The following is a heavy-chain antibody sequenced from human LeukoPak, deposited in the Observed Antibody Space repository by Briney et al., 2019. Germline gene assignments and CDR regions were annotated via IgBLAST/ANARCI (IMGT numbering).Heavy chain of an antibody. CDR1: GFTFSSYA. Sequence: GGSLRLSCAASGFTFSSYAMSWVRQAPGKGLEWVSAISGRGGRTYYADSVKGRFTISRDNSDNTLYLQMNSLRAEDTAVYYCAKEYSSRWSYWHFDLWGRGTLVIVSS. J-gene: IGHJ2*01. CDR3: AKEYSSRWSYWHFDL. D-gene: IGHD6-13*01. V-gene: IGHV3-23*01. CDR2: ISGRGGRT.